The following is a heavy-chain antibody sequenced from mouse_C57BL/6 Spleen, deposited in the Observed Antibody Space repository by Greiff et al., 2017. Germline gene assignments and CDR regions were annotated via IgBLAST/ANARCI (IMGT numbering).Heavy chain of an antibody. J-gene: IGHJ3*01. D-gene: IGHD4-1*01. CDR2: IYPGDGDT. Sequence: VQRVESGPELVKPGASVKISCKASGYAFSSSWMNWVKQRPGKGLEWIGRIYPGDGDTNYKGKFKGKATLTADKSSSTAYMQLSSLTSEDSAVYFCARWDFPFAYWGQGTLVTVSA. CDR1: GYAFSSSW. V-gene: IGHV1-82*01. CDR3: ARWDFPFAY.